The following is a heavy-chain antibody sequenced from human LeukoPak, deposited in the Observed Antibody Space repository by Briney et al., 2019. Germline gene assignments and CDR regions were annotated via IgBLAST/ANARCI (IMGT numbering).Heavy chain of an antibody. CDR2: VNNRGTYT. Sequence: GGSLRLSCAASGISFSIYAMTWVRQAPGEGLEWVSGVNNRGTYTYYADSVKGRFTISRDNSKNTLYLQMNSLRAEDTAVYYCAKDRSSSYLFDYWGQGTLVTVSS. J-gene: IGHJ4*02. D-gene: IGHD6-6*01. CDR3: AKDRSSSYLFDY. V-gene: IGHV3-23*01. CDR1: GISFSIYA.